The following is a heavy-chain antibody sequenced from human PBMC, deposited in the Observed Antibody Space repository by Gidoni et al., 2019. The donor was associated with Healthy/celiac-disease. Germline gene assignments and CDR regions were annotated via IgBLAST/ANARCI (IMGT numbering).Heavy chain of an antibody. D-gene: IGHD6-13*01. V-gene: IGHV4-31*03. Sequence: QVQLQESGPVLVKPSQPLSLTCTVPGGSISRGGYYWSWIRQHPGKGLEWIGYIYYSGSTYYNPSLKSRVTISVDTSKNQFSLKLSSVTAADTAVYYCARGSSWANYYYYGMDVWGQGTTVTVSS. CDR2: IYYSGST. J-gene: IGHJ6*02. CDR1: GGSISRGGYY. CDR3: ARGSSWANYYYYGMDV.